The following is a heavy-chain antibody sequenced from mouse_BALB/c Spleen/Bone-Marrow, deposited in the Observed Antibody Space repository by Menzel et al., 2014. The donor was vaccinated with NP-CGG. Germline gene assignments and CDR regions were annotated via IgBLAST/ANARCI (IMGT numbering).Heavy chain of an antibody. J-gene: IGHJ4*01. Sequence: DVKLVESGGGLVQPGGSLKLSCATSGFTFSDYYMYWVRQTPEKGLEWVAYISNGGGSAYYPDTVKGRFTISRDNAKNTLYLQMSRLKSEDTAMYYCARHLYGNYGAMDYWGQGTSVTVSS. CDR1: GFTFSDYY. CDR3: ARHLYGNYGAMDY. D-gene: IGHD2-1*01. CDR2: ISNGGGSA. V-gene: IGHV5-12*02.